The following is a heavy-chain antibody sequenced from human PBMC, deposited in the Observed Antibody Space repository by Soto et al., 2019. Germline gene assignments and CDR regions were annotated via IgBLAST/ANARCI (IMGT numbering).Heavy chain of an antibody. V-gene: IGHV1-3*04. Sequence: QVQLVQSGAEVAKPGASVQISCKASGLIFSHHSIHWVRQAPGQGLEWMGWINTDTGYTKYSQKFQARVTITWDTSAKTAYMDLSSLRSEDTAVYYCVRGKEAGVWFDPWGQGTLVTVSS. J-gene: IGHJ5*02. CDR2: INTDTGYT. CDR3: VRGKEAGVWFDP. D-gene: IGHD1-26*01. CDR1: GLIFSHHS.